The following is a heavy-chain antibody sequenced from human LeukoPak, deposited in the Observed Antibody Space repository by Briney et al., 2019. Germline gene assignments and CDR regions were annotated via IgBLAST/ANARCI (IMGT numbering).Heavy chain of an antibody. D-gene: IGHD2-2*01. J-gene: IGHJ4*02. V-gene: IGHV3-23*01. Sequence: GGSLRLSCAASGFTFSSHALSWLRQAQGKGLEWVSYLSGSGYNTYYADPVKGRFTISRDNSKNTVYLQMNSLRAEDTAVYYCAKDPYGTRYFDYWGQGTLVTVSS. CDR3: AKDPYGTRYFDY. CDR2: LSGSGYNT. CDR1: GFTFSSHA.